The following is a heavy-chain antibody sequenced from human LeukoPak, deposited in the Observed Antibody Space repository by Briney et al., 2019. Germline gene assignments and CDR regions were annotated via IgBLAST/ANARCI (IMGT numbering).Heavy chain of an antibody. CDR2: IYYSGST. D-gene: IGHD3-22*01. Sequence: SETLSLTCTVSGGSISSYYWSWIRQPPGKGLEWIGYIYYSGSTNYNPSLKSRVTISVDTSKNQFSLKLSSVTAAETAVYYCARDYYDSSGFYWFDPWGQGTLVTVSS. CDR3: ARDYYDSSGFYWFDP. V-gene: IGHV4-59*01. CDR1: GGSISSYY. J-gene: IGHJ5*02.